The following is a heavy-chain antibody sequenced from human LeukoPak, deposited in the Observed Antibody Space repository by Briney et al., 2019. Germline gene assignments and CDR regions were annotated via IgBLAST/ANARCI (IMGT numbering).Heavy chain of an antibody. CDR1: GGTFSSYA. D-gene: IGHD3-3*01. CDR3: AREGGYDFWSGYHLCDY. J-gene: IGHJ4*02. V-gene: IGHV1-69*13. CDR2: IIPIFGTA. Sequence: SVKVSCKASGGTFSSYAISWVRQAPGQGLEWMGGIIPIFGTANYAQKFQGRVTITADESTSTAYMELSSLRSEDTAVYYCAREGGYDFWSGYHLCDYWGQGTLVTVSS.